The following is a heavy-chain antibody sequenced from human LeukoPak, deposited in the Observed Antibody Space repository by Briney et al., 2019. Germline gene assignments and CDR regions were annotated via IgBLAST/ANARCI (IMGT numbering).Heavy chain of an antibody. J-gene: IGHJ4*02. CDR3: ARDSGVATFDY. D-gene: IGHD2-8*01. CDR2: ISGSGGST. Sequence: GGSLRLSCAASGFTFSSYAMSWVRQAPGKGLEWVSAISGSGGSTYYADSVKGRFTISRDNAKNSLYLQMNSLRAEDTAVYYCARDSGVATFDYWGQGTLVTVSS. V-gene: IGHV3-23*01. CDR1: GFTFSSYA.